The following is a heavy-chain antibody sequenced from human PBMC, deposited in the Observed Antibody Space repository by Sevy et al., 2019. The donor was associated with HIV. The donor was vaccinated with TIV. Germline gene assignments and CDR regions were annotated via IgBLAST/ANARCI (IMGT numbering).Heavy chain of an antibody. V-gene: IGHV6-1*01. CDR2: TYYRSKWYN. J-gene: IGHJ3*02. CDR1: GDSVSSNSVA. Sequence: QSQTLSLTCVISGDSVSSNSVAWNWIRQSPSRGLEWLGRTYYRSKWYNDYAVSVKTPITMRPDTSKNQLTLQLDSVTPEDTAVYYCAREGYYDSRGYFDGAFDIWGQGTMVTVSS. D-gene: IGHD3-22*01. CDR3: AREGYYDSRGYFDGAFDI.